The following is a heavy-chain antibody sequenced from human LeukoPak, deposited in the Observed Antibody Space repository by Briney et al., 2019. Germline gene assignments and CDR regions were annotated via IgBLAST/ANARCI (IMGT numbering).Heavy chain of an antibody. D-gene: IGHD3-9*01. J-gene: IGHJ4*02. CDR1: GFTFSSYE. V-gene: IGHV3-48*03. Sequence: PGGSLRLSCVASGFTFSSYEMNWVRQAPGKGLEWVSYISSSGSTIYYADSVKGRFTISRDNAKNSLFLQMNSLRTEDTAVYYCAKAEGYDILTGLDYWGREPWSPSPQ. CDR3: AKAEGYDILTGLDY. CDR2: ISSSGSTI.